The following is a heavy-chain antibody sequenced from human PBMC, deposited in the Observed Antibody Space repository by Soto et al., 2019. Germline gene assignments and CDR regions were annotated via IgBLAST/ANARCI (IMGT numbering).Heavy chain of an antibody. D-gene: IGHD2-15*01. CDR1: GGTFSTHA. V-gene: IGHV1-69*13. CDR3: ARGYCSGGNCYSGMDV. Sequence: SVKVSCKASGGTFSTHAIIWVRQAPGHGLEWMGGIIPISGTTYYTQKVQGRVTITADEPTSTAFMELSSLKSEDTAVFYCARGYCSGGNCYSGMDVWGQGTMVTVSS. CDR2: IIPISGTT. J-gene: IGHJ6*02.